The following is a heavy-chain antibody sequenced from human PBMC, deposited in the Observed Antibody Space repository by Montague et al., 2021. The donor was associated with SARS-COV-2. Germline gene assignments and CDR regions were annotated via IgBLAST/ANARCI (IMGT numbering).Heavy chain of an antibody. CDR3: ARETMTADAFDI. Sequence: SETLSLTCIVSGASVSSSDWGWIRQSSGKGLEWIGYFYSVGRTDYNPSLKCRVTLSRDTSKYQFSLKVRSVTAADTAIYYCARETMTADAFDIWGQGTMVAVSS. V-gene: IGHV4-59*02. CDR2: FYSVGRT. CDR1: GASVSSSD. D-gene: IGHD1-14*01. J-gene: IGHJ3*02.